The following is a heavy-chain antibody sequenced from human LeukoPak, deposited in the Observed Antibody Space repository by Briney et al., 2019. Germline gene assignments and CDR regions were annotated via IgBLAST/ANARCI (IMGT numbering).Heavy chain of an antibody. J-gene: IGHJ3*02. D-gene: IGHD4-17*01. CDR2: ISGSGGST. CDR1: GFTFSSYA. Sequence: GGSLRLSCAASGFTFSSYAMSWVRQAPGKGLEWVSAISGSGGSTYYADSVKGRFTISGDNSKNTLYLQMNSLRAEDTAVYYCAKDRDGDYARDAFDIWGQGTMVTVSS. V-gene: IGHV3-23*01. CDR3: AKDRDGDYARDAFDI.